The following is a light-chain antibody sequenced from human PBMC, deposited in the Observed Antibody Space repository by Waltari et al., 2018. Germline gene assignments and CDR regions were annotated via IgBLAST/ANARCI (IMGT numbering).Light chain of an antibody. V-gene: IGLV2-23*02. CDR1: YNDVRGYTF. CDR2: EVY. Sequence: QSALTQPASVSGSPGQSITISRSATYNDVRGYTFVSWYQQHPGQVPKLLISEVYKRPSGVSHRFSGSKSGNTASLTISGLQAEDEADYYCCSYAGSTNHILFGGGTKLAVL. CDR3: CSYAGSTNHIL. J-gene: IGLJ2*01.